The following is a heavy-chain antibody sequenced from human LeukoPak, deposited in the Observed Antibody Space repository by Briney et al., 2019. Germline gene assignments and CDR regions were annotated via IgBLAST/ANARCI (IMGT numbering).Heavy chain of an antibody. V-gene: IGHV3-7*01. J-gene: IGHJ4*02. D-gene: IGHD5-18*01. CDR3: ARDSVRPYDTALLDY. CDR1: GFTFSSYW. CDR2: IKQDGSEK. Sequence: PGGSLRLSCAASGFTFSSYWMSWVRQAPGKGLEWVANIKQDGSEKYYVDSVKGRFTISRDNAKNSLYLQMNSLRAEDTAVYYCARDSVRPYDTALLDYWGQGTLVTVSS.